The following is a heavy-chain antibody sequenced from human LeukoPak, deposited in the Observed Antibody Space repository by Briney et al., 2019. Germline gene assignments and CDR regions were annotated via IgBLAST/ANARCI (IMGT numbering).Heavy chain of an antibody. D-gene: IGHD2-2*01. CDR2: IHSYSGGT. V-gene: IGHV1-2*02. Sequence: ASVKVSCKASGYTFTGYYMHWVRQAPLQGLEWMGLIHSYSGGTNYAQKFQGRVTMTRDTSISPAYMELSRLRSDDTAVYYCAREEGYCSVTSCSAPFDYWGQGTLVTVSS. CDR3: AREEGYCSVTSCSAPFDY. CDR1: GYTFTGYY. J-gene: IGHJ4*02.